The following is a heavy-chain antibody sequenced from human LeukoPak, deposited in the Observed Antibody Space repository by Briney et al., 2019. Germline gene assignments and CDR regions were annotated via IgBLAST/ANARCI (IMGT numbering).Heavy chain of an antibody. J-gene: IGHJ4*02. D-gene: IGHD3-10*01. Sequence: GRSLRLSCAASGFTFSSSAMHWVRQAPGKGLEWVAVISYHGRNKYYADSVKGRFSISRDNSKNTLYLQMNSLRPEDTAIYYCAKLFESGTYNNFFHYWGQGTLVTVFS. CDR3: AKLFESGTYNNFFHY. CDR2: ISYHGRNK. V-gene: IGHV3-30*04. CDR1: GFTFSSSA.